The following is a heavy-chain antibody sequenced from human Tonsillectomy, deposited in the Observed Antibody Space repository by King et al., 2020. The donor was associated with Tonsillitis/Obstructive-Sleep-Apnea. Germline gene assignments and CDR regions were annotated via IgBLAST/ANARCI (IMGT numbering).Heavy chain of an antibody. D-gene: IGHD2-8*02. CDR1: GFTFNKYG. J-gene: IGHJ2*01. V-gene: IGHV3-33*01. CDR3: ARGFDTGGHNWYLDL. CDR2: ISFDGSDR. Sequence: QVQLVESGGGVVQPGRSLRLSCAASGFTFNKYGMHWVRQAPGKGLEWVAIISFDGSDRYYADSVKGRFTFSRDNSKNPVFLQMNSLRAEDTAVYYCARGFDTGGHNWYLDLWGRGTQVTVSS.